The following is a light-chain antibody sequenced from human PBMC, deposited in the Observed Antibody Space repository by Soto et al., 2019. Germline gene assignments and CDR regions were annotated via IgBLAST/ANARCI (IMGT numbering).Light chain of an antibody. CDR1: SSDVGSYNL. Sequence: QYALTQPASVSGSPGQSITISCTGTSSDVGSYNLVSWYQQHPVKAPKLMIYEGSKRPSGVSNRFSGSKSGNTASLTISGLQAEDEADYYGCSYAGSSTLDVVFGGGTKLTVL. J-gene: IGLJ2*01. CDR2: EGS. V-gene: IGLV2-23*01. CDR3: CSYAGSSTLDVV.